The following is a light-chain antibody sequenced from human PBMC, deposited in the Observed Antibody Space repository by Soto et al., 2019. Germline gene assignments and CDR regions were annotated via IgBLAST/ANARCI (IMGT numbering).Light chain of an antibody. CDR3: HQSYSAPWT. CDR1: QSISRY. J-gene: IGKJ1*01. Sequence: DIQVTQSPSSLSASVGDRVTITCRTSQSISRYLNWYRQKPGRAPNLLIYAASNLQSGVPSRFSGSGSGTDFTLTISSLQPGDFATYCCHQSYSAPWTFGQGTKVEIK. CDR2: AAS. V-gene: IGKV1-39*01.